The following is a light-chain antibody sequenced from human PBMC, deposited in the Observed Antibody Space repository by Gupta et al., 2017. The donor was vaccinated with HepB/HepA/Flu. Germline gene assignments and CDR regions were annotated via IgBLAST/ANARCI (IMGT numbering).Light chain of an antibody. CDR3: VGWDDSLSGYV. V-gene: IGLV1-47*02. CDR2: NDN. Sequence: QPVLTQPPSASGTSGPRVTISCPGSSSNIGNDNAYWYQQLPGTAPKLLIYNDNQRPSGVPDRFSGSKSGTTASLAISGLRSEDEADYYCVGWDDSLSGYVFGAGTKVTVL. CDR1: SSNIGNDN. J-gene: IGLJ1*01.